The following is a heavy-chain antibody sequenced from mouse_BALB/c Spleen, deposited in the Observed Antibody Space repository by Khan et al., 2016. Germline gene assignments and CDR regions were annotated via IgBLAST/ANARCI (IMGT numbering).Heavy chain of an antibody. D-gene: IGHD2-14*01. V-gene: IGHV1-54*01. CDR2: LNPGRGGT. J-gene: IGHJ1*01. Sequence: QVQLQQSGAELVRPGTSVKVSCKASGYAFTNYLLEWVKQRPGQGLEWIGVLNPGRGGTNYTEKFKGKATLTADKSSSTAYMQLSSLTSDDSAVYFCARGYDWYFDVWGAGTTVTVSS. CDR1: GYAFTNYL. CDR3: ARGYDWYFDV.